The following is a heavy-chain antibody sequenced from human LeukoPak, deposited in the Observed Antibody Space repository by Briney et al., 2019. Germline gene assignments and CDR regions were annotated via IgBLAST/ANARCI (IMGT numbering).Heavy chain of an antibody. CDR1: GFTVSSSYA. D-gene: IGHD1-26*01. Sequence: GGSLRLSCAASGFTVSSSYAMSWVRQAPGKGLEWVSAISGSGGSTYYTDSVKGRFTISRDNSKNTLYLQMNSLRAEDTAVYYCAKGSSGSDPRDPNFDYWGQGTLVTVSS. CDR3: AKGSSGSDPRDPNFDY. V-gene: IGHV3-23*01. J-gene: IGHJ4*02. CDR2: ISGSGGST.